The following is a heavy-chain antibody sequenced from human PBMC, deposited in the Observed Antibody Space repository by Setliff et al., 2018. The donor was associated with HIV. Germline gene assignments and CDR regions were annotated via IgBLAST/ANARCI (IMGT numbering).Heavy chain of an antibody. CDR1: GFSFSNSW. D-gene: IGHD4-17*01. Sequence: PGGSLRLSCAASGFSFSNSWMNWVRQVPGKGLVWVSRINYDASVITYADFVKGRFTISRDNSKNTLYLLVHSLRAEDTAVYYCARGGPPNDYSYYFDSWGQGTLVTVSS. V-gene: IGHV3-74*01. J-gene: IGHJ4*02. CDR3: ARGGPPNDYSYYFDS. CDR2: INYDASVI.